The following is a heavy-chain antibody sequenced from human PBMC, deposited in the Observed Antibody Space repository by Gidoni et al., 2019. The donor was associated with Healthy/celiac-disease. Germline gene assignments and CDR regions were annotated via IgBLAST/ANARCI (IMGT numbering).Heavy chain of an antibody. J-gene: IGHJ6*02. CDR2: ISYDGSNK. Sequence: QVQLVESGGGVVQPGRSLRLSCAASGFTFRSYAMHWVRQAPGKGLEWVAVISYDGSNKYYADSVKGRFTISRDNSKNTLYLQMNSLRAEDTAVYYCARDSIVVVPAVHYPVYYYYGMDVWGQGTTVTVSS. D-gene: IGHD2-2*01. CDR1: GFTFRSYA. V-gene: IGHV3-30*01. CDR3: ARDSIVVVPAVHYPVYYYYGMDV.